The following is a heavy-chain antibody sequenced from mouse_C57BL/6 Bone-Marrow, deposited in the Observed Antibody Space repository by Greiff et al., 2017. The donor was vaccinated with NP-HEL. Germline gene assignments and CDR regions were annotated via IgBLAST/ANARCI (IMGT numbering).Heavy chain of an antibody. CDR1: GFTFSDYY. Sequence: EVQVVESGGGLVQPGGSLKLSCAASGFTFSDYYMYWVRQTPEKRLEWVAYISNGGGSTYYPDTVKGRFTISRDNAKNTLYLQMSRLKSEDTAMYYCARHGSSYGYYAMGYWGQGTSVTVSS. J-gene: IGHJ4*01. CDR3: ARHGSSYGYYAMGY. D-gene: IGHD1-1*01. V-gene: IGHV5-12*01. CDR2: ISNGGGST.